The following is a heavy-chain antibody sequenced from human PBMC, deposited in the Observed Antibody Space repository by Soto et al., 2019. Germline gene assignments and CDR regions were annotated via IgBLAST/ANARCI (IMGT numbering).Heavy chain of an antibody. J-gene: IGHJ6*02. CDR1: GDSITDYE. CDR2: VSETGRT. CDR3: ARRFWGSLDV. Sequence: PSETLSLTCAVSGDSITDYEWGWIRQPPGRGLEWIGYVSETGRTNNLNHNLKPRLTMSRDTTESQLSHKLSSVTAPDTTAYNCARRFWGSLDVWGQGITVTVSS. V-gene: IGHV4-59*01. D-gene: IGHD3-10*01.